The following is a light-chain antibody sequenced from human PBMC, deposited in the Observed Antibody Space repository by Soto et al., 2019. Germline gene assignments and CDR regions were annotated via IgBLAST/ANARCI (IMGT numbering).Light chain of an antibody. CDR1: QGIGDR. CDR2: SAS. Sequence: DIQMTQSPSSVSASVGDRVTITCRASQGIGDRLAWYQQKPGRAPKLLIYSASSLLSGVPSRFSGSGSGTDFPLTISSLQPEDFATYLCQQAYSFPRTFGGGTKVEIK. CDR3: QQAYSFPRT. J-gene: IGKJ4*01. V-gene: IGKV1-12*01.